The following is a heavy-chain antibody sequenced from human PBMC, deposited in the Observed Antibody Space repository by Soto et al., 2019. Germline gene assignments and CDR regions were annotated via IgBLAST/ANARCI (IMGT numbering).Heavy chain of an antibody. CDR2: IPWNSGTL. Sequence: GGSLRLSCVASGVTFNDFAMHWVRQAPGKGLEWVSGIPWNSGTLDYADSVRGRFSISRDNTKNSLYLQMNSLRVEDTALYYCARHRGYHYYGMDVWGQGTTVTVSS. V-gene: IGHV3-9*01. CDR1: GVTFNDFA. CDR3: ARHRGYHYYGMDV. J-gene: IGHJ6*02.